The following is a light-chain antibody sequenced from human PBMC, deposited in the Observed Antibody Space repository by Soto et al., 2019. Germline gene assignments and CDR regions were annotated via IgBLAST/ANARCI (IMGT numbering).Light chain of an antibody. CDR3: QQYGSSPQT. V-gene: IGKV3-15*01. J-gene: IGKJ1*01. CDR2: GAS. Sequence: EIVLTQSPATLSVSPGERATLSCRASQSVSSNLAWYQQKRGQAPRLLIYGASTRATGIPARFSGSGSGREFTLTISSLQSEDFAVYYCQQYGSSPQTFGQGTKVEIK. CDR1: QSVSSN.